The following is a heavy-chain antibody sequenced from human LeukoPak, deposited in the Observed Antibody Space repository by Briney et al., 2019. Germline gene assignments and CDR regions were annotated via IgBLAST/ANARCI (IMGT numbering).Heavy chain of an antibody. Sequence: GGSLSLSCAASGFTFSSYSMNWVRQAPGKGLEWVSSISTSSSYIYYADSVKGRFTISRNNPKNSLYLQMNSLRAEDTAVYYCARNRGDPSYFDYWGQGTLVTVSS. V-gene: IGHV3-21*01. CDR2: ISTSSSYI. J-gene: IGHJ4*02. CDR1: GFTFSSYS. D-gene: IGHD4-17*01. CDR3: ARNRGDPSYFDY.